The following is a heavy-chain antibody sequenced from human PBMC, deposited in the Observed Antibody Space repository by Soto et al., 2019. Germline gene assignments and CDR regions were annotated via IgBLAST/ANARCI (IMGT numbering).Heavy chain of an antibody. D-gene: IGHD6-19*01. Sequence: QVQLVQSGAEVKKPGSSVNVSCKASGGTFSSYAISWVRQAPRQGLEWMGGTIPIFGTANYAQQFQGRVTITADKSTSTAYMELSSLRSEDTAVYYCARDPYTQWPESRTRFDYWGQGTLVTVSS. CDR3: ARDPYTQWPESRTRFDY. CDR2: TIPIFGTA. CDR1: GGTFSSYA. V-gene: IGHV1-69*06. J-gene: IGHJ4*02.